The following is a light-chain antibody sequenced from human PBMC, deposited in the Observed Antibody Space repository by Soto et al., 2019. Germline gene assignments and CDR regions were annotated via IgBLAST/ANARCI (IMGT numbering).Light chain of an antibody. CDR1: QSVSSN. CDR3: QQYNKWPLT. V-gene: IGKV3-15*01. J-gene: IGKJ4*01. CDR2: HAS. Sequence: EIVMTQSPATLSVSPGARATLSCRASQSVSSNLAWYQQKPGQAPRLLIYHASTRATGIPARFSGSGSGTEFTLTISSLQSEDFAVYYCQQYNKWPLTFGGGTKMEIK.